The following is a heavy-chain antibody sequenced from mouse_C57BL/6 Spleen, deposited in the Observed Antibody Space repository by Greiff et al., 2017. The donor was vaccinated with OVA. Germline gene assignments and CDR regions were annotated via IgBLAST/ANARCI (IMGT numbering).Heavy chain of an antibody. CDR1: GFNIKDYY. CDR2: IDPEDGDT. Sequence: EVQLQQSGAELVRPGASVKLSCTASGFNIKDYYMHWVKQRPEQGLEWIGRIDPEDGDTEYAPKFHGKATMTADTSSNTAYLQLSSLTSEDTAVYYCTVNTVVHNYFDYWGQGTTLTVSS. CDR3: TVNTVVHNYFDY. D-gene: IGHD1-1*01. J-gene: IGHJ2*01. V-gene: IGHV14-1*01.